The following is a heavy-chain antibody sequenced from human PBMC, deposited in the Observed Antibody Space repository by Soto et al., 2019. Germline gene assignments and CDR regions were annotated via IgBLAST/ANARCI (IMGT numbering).Heavy chain of an antibody. D-gene: IGHD3-3*01. V-gene: IGHV3-23*01. Sequence: EVQLLESGGGLVQPGGSLRLSCAASGFTFSSYDMSWVRQAPGKGLEWVSGIDVGGGSAYYADSGKGRFTIYRDNSKNTLHLQLNSLRSEDTAIYYCAKEDDAWTNGHFNVWGQGTVVTVSS. CDR2: IDVGGGSA. CDR1: GFTFSSYD. CDR3: AKEDDAWTNGHFNV. J-gene: IGHJ3*01.